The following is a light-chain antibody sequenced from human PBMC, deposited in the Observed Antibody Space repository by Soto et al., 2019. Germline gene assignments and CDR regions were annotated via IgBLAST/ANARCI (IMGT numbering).Light chain of an antibody. CDR3: QQYNNWPRT. Sequence: EIVMTQSPATLSVSPGERATLSCRASQSVSSSLAWYQQKPGQAPRLLIFGASTRATGIPVRLSGSGSGTEFTLTINSLQSEDFAIYYCQQYNNWPRTFGQGTKVDIK. CDR1: QSVSSS. V-gene: IGKV3-15*01. J-gene: IGKJ1*01. CDR2: GAS.